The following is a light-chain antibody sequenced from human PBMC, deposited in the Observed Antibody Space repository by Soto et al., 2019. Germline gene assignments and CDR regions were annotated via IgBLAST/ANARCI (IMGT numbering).Light chain of an antibody. V-gene: IGKV3-20*01. CDR2: GAS. CDR3: QNYAGGSPIT. CDR1: QSVSTTY. J-gene: IGKJ5*01. Sequence: EIVLTQSPATLSLSPGERATLSCRASQSVSTTYVAWYQQKPGQAPSLLISGASFRAPGTPARFSGSGSGTDFTLTISRLEPEDFALYYCQNYAGGSPITLGQGTRLENK.